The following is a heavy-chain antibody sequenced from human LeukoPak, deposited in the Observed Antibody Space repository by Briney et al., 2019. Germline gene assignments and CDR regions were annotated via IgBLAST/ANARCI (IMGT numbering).Heavy chain of an antibody. CDR2: ISSSSSYI. CDR3: ASVGGWPIYY. D-gene: IGHD6-19*01. V-gene: IGHV3-21*01. Sequence: GGSLRLSCAASGFAFGSYAMGWVRQAPGKGLEWVSSISSSSSYIYYADSVKGRFTISRDNAKNSLYLQMNSLRAEDTAVYYCASVGGWPIYYWGQGTLVTVSS. J-gene: IGHJ4*02. CDR1: GFAFGSYA.